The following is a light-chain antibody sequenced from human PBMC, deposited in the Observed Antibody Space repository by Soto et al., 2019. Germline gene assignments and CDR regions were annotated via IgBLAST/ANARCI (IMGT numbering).Light chain of an antibody. CDR1: QSVSSDY. J-gene: IGKJ1*01. CDR2: GAS. V-gene: IGKV3-20*01. CDR3: QQYNNWPPDRT. Sequence: EIVLTQSPGTLSLSPGERATLSCRASQSVSSDYLAWYQQKLGQAPRLLIYGASSRATGIPDRFSGSGSGTDFTLTISRLEPDDVAVYYCQQYNNWPPDRTFGQGTKVEIK.